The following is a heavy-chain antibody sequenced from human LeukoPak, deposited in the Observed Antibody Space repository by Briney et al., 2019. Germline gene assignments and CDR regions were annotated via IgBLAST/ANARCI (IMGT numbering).Heavy chain of an antibody. D-gene: IGHD6-13*01. J-gene: IGHJ4*02. V-gene: IGHV4-4*07. Sequence: NPSETLSLTCTVSGGFISSYYWSWIRQPAGKGLEWIGRIYTSGSTNYNPSLKSRVTMSVDTSKNQFSLKLSSVTAAGTAVYYCARGQSPGIAAVPFDSWGQGTLVTVSS. CDR3: ARGQSPGIAAVPFDS. CDR1: GGFISSYY. CDR2: IYTSGST.